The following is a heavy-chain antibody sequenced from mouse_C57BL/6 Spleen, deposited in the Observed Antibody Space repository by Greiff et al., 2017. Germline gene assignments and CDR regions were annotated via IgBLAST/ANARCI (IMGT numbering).Heavy chain of an antibody. D-gene: IGHD3-1*01. J-gene: IGHJ1*03. CDR1: GYSITSGYY. CDR3: GKETRSGWFDV. CDR2: ISYDGSN. Sequence: EVQLQQPGPGLVKPSQSLSLTCTVTGYSITSGYYWNWIRQFPGNKLEWMGYISYDGSNNDNPSLKNRITLTRDTSKNQFFLKLNSVTTEDTATYYCGKETRSGWFDVWGTGTTVTVSS. V-gene: IGHV3-6*01.